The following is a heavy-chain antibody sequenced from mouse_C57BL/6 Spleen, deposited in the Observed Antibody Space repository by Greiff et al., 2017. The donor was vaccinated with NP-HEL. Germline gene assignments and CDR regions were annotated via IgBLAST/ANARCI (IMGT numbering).Heavy chain of an antibody. V-gene: IGHV1-64*01. CDR2: IHPNSGST. CDR3: ARYGNWVDY. CDR1: GYTFTSYW. D-gene: IGHD2-1*01. J-gene: IGHJ2*01. Sequence: QVQLKQPGAELVKPGASVKLSCKASGYTFTSYWMHWVKQRPGQGLEWIGMIHPNSGSTNYNEKFKSKATLTVDKSSSTAYMQLSSLTSEDSAVYYCARYGNWVDYWGQGTTLTVSS.